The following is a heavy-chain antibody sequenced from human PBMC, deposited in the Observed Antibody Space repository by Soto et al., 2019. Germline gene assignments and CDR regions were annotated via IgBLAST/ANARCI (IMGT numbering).Heavy chain of an antibody. Sequence: SETRSLTCAVSGGSISSNNWWTWFRQPPGKGLEWIGEIYHTVSSXXNPSLKSXXTISVDNSKNRCSLRLITVTASDTSVYYCASTLKISKVDYWGQGTLVTVSS. CDR1: GGSISSNNW. CDR3: ASTLKISKVDY. V-gene: IGHV4-4*02. CDR2: IYHTVSS. D-gene: IGHD3-3*01. J-gene: IGHJ4*02.